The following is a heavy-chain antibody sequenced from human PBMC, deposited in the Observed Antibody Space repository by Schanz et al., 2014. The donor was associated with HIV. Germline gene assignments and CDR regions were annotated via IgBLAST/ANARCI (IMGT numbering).Heavy chain of an antibody. V-gene: IGHV3-7*01. D-gene: IGHD5-12*01. CDR1: GLTFRNYW. CDR2: INGDETEK. Sequence: EVQLAESGGALVQPGGSLRLSCAVSGLTFRNYWMAWVRQAPGKGLEWVANINGDETEKYYVDSVRGRFTISRDNAKNSLYLQMNSLRDDDMAVYYCTTDQFGGYFVHWGQGALVIVSS. CDR3: TTDQFGGYFVH. J-gene: IGHJ4*02.